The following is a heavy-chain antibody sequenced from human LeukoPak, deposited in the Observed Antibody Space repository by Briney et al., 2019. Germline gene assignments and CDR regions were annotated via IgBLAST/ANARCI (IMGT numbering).Heavy chain of an antibody. V-gene: IGHV3-30*18. CDR1: GFTFSSYG. CDR2: ISYDGSNK. D-gene: IGHD3-9*01. Sequence: GGSLRHSCAASGFTFSSYGMHWVRQAPGKGLEWVAVISYDGSNKYYADSVKGRFTISRDNSKNTLYLQMNSLRAEDTAVYYCAKDLDDILTGHYYYYGMDVWGQGTTVAVSS. J-gene: IGHJ6*02. CDR3: AKDLDDILTGHYYYYGMDV.